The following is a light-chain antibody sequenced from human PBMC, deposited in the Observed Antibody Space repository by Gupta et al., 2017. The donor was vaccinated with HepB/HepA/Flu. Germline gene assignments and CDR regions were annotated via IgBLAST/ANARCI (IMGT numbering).Light chain of an antibody. CDR1: KLGDKY. CDR3: QKGGSSTTV. Sequence: SYELTQPPSVSVSPGQTASITCSGDKLGDKYVCWYQQKPGQSPVLVIFQDSKRPSAIPERFSGSNSATTIAMISSGTQAVDEAYYYCQKGGSSTTVFGGGTKLTVL. CDR2: QDS. V-gene: IGLV3-1*01. J-gene: IGLJ2*01.